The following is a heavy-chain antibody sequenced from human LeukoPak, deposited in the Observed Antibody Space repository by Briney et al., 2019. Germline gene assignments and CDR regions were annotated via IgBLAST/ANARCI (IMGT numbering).Heavy chain of an antibody. V-gene: IGHV4-39*07. D-gene: IGHD3-10*01. Sequence: SETLSLTCTVSGGSISSSSYYWGWIRQPPGKGLEWIGEINHSGSTNYNPSLKSRVTISVDTSKNQFSLKLSSVTAADTAVYYCANMVRGEGDAFDIWGQGTMVTVSS. CDR2: INHSGST. CDR1: GGSISSSSYY. CDR3: ANMVRGEGDAFDI. J-gene: IGHJ3*02.